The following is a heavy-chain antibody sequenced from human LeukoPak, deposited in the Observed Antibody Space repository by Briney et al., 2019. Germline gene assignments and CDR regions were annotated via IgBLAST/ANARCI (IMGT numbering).Heavy chain of an antibody. CDR1: GFTVSSNY. V-gene: IGHV3-53*01. J-gene: IGHJ4*02. CDR2: IYSGGST. CDR3: AKGIYDSSGYYMVNYFDY. D-gene: IGHD3-22*01. Sequence: GGSLRLSCAASGFTVSSNYMSWVRQAPGKGLEWVSVIYSGGSTYYADSVKGRFTISRDNSKNTLYLQMNSLRAEDTAVYYCAKGIYDSSGYYMVNYFDYWGQGTLVTVSS.